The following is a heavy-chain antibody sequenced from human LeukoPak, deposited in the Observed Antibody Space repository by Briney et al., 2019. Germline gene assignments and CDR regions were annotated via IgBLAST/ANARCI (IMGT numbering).Heavy chain of an antibody. D-gene: IGHD3/OR15-3a*01. Sequence: ASVKVSCKASGYTFTGYYMHWVRQAPGQGLEWMGWINPNSGGTNYAQKFQGRVTMTRDTSISTAYMELSRLRSDDTAVYYCARDRVGRLYWTGSNYIFDYWGQGTLVTVSS. CDR3: ARDRVGRLYWTGSNYIFDY. CDR2: INPNSGGT. CDR1: GYTFTGYY. J-gene: IGHJ4*02. V-gene: IGHV1-2*02.